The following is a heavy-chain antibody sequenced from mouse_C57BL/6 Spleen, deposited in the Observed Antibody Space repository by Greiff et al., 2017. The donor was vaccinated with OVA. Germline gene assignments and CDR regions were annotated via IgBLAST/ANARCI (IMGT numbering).Heavy chain of an antibody. CDR3: TTPYDYDGGTWFAY. J-gene: IGHJ3*01. V-gene: IGHV14-4*01. CDR1: GFNIKDDY. CDR2: IDPENGDT. Sequence: EVQRVESGAELVRPGASVKLSCTASGFNIKDDYMHWVKQRPEQGLEWIGWIDPENGDTEYASKFQGKATITADTSSNTAYLQLSSLTSEDTAVYYCTTPYDYDGGTWFAYWGQGTLVTVSA. D-gene: IGHD2-4*01.